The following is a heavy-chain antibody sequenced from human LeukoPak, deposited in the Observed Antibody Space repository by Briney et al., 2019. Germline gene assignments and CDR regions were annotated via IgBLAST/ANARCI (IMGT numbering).Heavy chain of an antibody. V-gene: IGHV3-23*01. J-gene: IGHJ4*02. D-gene: IGHD2-15*01. CDR2: ISGSGGST. CDR1: GFTFSSYG. CDR3: AKAYCSGGSCYREHILYFDY. Sequence: GGSLRLSCAASGFTFSSYGMSWVRQAPGKGLEWVSAISGSGGSTYYADSVKGRFTISRDNSKNTLYLQMNSLRAEDTAVYYCAKAYCSGGSCYREHILYFDYWGQGTLVTVSS.